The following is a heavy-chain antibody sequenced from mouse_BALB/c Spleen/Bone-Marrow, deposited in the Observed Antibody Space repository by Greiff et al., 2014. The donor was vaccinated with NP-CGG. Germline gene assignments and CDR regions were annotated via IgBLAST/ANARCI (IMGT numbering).Heavy chain of an antibody. V-gene: IGHV5-9-4*01. CDR1: GFTFSWYA. CDR3: VGDSSGYFDY. D-gene: IGHD3-1*01. J-gene: IGHJ2*01. CDR2: VSSAGSHT. Sequence: EVQRVESGGGLVKPGGSLKLSCAASGFTFSWYAMSWVRQSPEKRLEWVAEVSSAGSHTYYPDTVTGRFTFSRDNAKNTRYLAVSSLVSEDTAMYYCVGDSSGYFDYWGQGTTLTVSS.